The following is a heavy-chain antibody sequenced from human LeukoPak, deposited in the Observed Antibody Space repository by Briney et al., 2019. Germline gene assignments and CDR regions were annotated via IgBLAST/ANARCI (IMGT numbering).Heavy chain of an antibody. V-gene: IGHV5-51*01. CDR2: IYPGDSDT. CDR3: ARRAYCGGDCYLDY. CDR1: GYSFSSYW. J-gene: IGHJ4*02. D-gene: IGHD2-21*02. Sequence: EESVKISCKGSGYSFSSYWIGWVRQMPGKGVEWMGMIYPGDSDTRYSPSFQGQVTISADKSISTAYLQWSSLKASDTAMYYCARRAYCGGDCYLDYWGQGTLVTVSS.